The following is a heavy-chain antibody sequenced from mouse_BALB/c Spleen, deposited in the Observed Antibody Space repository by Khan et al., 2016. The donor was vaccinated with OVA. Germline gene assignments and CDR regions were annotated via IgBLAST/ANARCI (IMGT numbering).Heavy chain of an antibody. D-gene: IGHD2-3*01. V-gene: IGHV3-2*02. Sequence: EVELVESGPGLVKPSQSLSLTCTVTGYSITSDYAWNWIRQFPGNKLEWMGYISYSGSTTYNPALTSRISITRDTSKNQCFLQLKSVTTEDTATYYCARDGSRYNYAMDYWGQGTSVTVSS. J-gene: IGHJ4*01. CDR3: ARDGSRYNYAMDY. CDR2: ISYSGST. CDR1: GYSITSDYA.